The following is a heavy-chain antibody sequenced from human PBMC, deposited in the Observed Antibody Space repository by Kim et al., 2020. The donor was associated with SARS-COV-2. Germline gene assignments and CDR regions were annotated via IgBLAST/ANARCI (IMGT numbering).Heavy chain of an antibody. Sequence: GGSLRLSCAASGFTFSSYAMSWVRQAPGKGLEWVSAISGSGGSTYYADSVKGRFTISRDNSKNTLYLQMNSLRSEDTAVYYCLAGNRTPGIAAAGHCDYWGQGTLVTVSS. J-gene: IGHJ4*02. CDR3: LAGNRTPGIAAAGHCDY. CDR2: ISGSGGST. V-gene: IGHV3-23*01. D-gene: IGHD6-13*01. CDR1: GFTFSSYA.